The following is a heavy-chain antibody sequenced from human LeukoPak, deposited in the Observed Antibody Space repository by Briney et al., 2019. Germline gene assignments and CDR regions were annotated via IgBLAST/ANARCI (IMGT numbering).Heavy chain of an antibody. CDR2: IWYDGSNP. CDR3: AIFKYGHDTSGSPQAEYFQH. V-gene: IGHV3-33*01. D-gene: IGHD3-22*01. J-gene: IGHJ1*01. CDR1: GFIFSRYG. Sequence: GGSLRLSCTASGFIFSRYGMHWVRQAPGKGLEWAAVIWYDGSNPAYGDSVKGRFTISRDNSKNTLYLQMNSLRVEDTAVYYCAIFKYGHDTSGSPQAEYFQHWGQGTLVTVSS.